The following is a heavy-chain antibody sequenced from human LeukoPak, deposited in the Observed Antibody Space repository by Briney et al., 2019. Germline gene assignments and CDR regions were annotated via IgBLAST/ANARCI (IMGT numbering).Heavy chain of an antibody. CDR1: GGSMNTYY. D-gene: IGHD6-6*01. CDR2: IFYTGIT. CDR3: ARETSSSALEY. V-gene: IGHV4-59*01. J-gene: IGHJ4*02. Sequence: SETLSLTCNVSGGSMNTYYWSWIRQPPGKGLEWIGYIFYTGITNYDPSLKSRVTISVDTSRNQFSLKLTSVTAADTAVYYCARETSSSALEYWGQGTLVTVSS.